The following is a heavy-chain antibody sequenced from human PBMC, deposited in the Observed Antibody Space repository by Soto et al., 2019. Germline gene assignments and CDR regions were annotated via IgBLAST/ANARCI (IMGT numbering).Heavy chain of an antibody. V-gene: IGHV3-23*01. CDR1: GFTFSSYA. CDR3: AKRGREYSGVGFEYYYGSGGCLDY. CDR2: ISGSGGST. Sequence: GGSLRLSCAASGFTFSSYAMSWVRQAPGKGLEWVSAISGSGGSTYYADSVKGRFTISRDNSKNTLYLQMNSLRAEDTAVYYCAKRGREYSGVGFEYYYGSGGCLDYWGQGTLVTVSS. J-gene: IGHJ4*02. D-gene: IGHD3-10*01.